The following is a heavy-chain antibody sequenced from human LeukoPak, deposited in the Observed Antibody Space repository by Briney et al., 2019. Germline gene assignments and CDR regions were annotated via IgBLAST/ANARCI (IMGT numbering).Heavy chain of an antibody. CDR3: ARQATMVRGVIITTS. Sequence: PSETLSLTCTVSGGSITTSTYYWGWIRQPPGKGLEWIGTIYYSGNTYYSPSLKSRVTISLDTSENLFSLKLSSVTAADTAVYYCARQATMVRGVIITTSWGQGTLVTVSS. CDR2: IYYSGNT. V-gene: IGHV4-39*01. CDR1: GGSITTSTYY. D-gene: IGHD3-10*01. J-gene: IGHJ5*02.